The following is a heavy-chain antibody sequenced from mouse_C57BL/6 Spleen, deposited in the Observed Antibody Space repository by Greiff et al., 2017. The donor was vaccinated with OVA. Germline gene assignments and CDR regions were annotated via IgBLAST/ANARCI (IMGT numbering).Heavy chain of an antibody. Sequence: EVQRVESGGGLVKPGGSLKLSCAASGFTFSDYGMHWVRQAPEKGLEWVAYISSGSSTIYYADTVKGRFTISRDNAKNTLFLQMTSLRSEDTAMYDSARRGNYESVYYFDYWGQGTTLTVSS. CDR3: ARRGNYESVYYFDY. CDR2: ISSGSSTI. D-gene: IGHD2-1*01. V-gene: IGHV5-17*01. CDR1: GFTFSDYG. J-gene: IGHJ2*01.